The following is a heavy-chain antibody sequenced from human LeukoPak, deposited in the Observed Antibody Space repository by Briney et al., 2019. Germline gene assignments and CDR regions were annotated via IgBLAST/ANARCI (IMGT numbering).Heavy chain of an antibody. J-gene: IGHJ4*02. D-gene: IGHD2-2*02. CDR1: GYSFASYR. Sequence: ASVKVSCKASGYSFASYRISWLRQAPGQGLEWMGWISPYNGNTDYAQKFQGRVTMTRDTSTSTVYMELSSLRSEDTAVYYCAREGMDIVVVPAAISFDYWGQGTLVTVSS. CDR2: ISPYNGNT. CDR3: AREGMDIVVVPAAISFDY. V-gene: IGHV1-18*01.